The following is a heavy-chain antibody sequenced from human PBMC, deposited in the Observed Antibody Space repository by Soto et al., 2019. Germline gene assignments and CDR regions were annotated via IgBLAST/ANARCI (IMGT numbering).Heavy chain of an antibody. J-gene: IGHJ4*02. CDR3: AKSPGYCSSTSCYGVSDY. Sequence: GGSLRLSCAASGFTFSSYAMSWVRQAPGKGLEWVSAISGSGGSTYYADSVKGRFTISRDNSKNTLYLQMNSLRAEDTAVYYCAKSPGYCSSTSCYGVSDYWGQGTLVTVSS. CDR1: GFTFSSYA. V-gene: IGHV3-23*01. D-gene: IGHD2-2*01. CDR2: ISGSGGST.